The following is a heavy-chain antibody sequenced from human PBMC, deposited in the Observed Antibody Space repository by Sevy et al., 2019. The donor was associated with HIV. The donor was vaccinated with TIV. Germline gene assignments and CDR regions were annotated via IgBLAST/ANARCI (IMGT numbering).Heavy chain of an antibody. CDR2: ISWNSVSI. CDR3: ARDRDDGYCANGVCFNFDT. V-gene: IGHV3-9*01. D-gene: IGHD2-8*01. Sequence: GGSLRLSCAASGFTFDDYAMHWVRQAPGKGLEWVSGISWNSVSIDYADSVKGRFTISRDNAKNSLYLQMKSLRAEDTALYYCARDRDDGYCANGVCFNFDTWGQGTLVTVSS. CDR1: GFTFDDYA. J-gene: IGHJ4*01.